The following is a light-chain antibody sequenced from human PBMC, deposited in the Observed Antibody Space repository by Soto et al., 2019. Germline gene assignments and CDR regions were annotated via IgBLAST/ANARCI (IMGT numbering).Light chain of an antibody. J-gene: IGKJ5*01. Sequence: EIVMTQSPSTLSVSPGERATLSCRASQSVSSNLAWYQQKPGQAPRLLIYDASTRATGIPARFSGSGSGTDFTLTISSLEPEDFAVYFCQQRSNWPSITFDQGTRLEIK. CDR3: QQRSNWPSIT. CDR2: DAS. CDR1: QSVSSN. V-gene: IGKV3-11*01.